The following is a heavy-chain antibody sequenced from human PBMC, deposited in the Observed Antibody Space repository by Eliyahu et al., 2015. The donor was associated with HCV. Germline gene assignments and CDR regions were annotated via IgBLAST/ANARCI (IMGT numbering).Heavy chain of an antibody. J-gene: IGHJ6*02. CDR1: GGPFTTYS. Sequence: QLVQSGAEVKKPGSPLRVSCXVLGGPFTTYSISWVRQPPGQGLEWVGGINPIFGTTNYAQRFQGRVTITADRSTTIVYMELSSLKSEDTAIYYCAREYRTAVTTFYLGMDVWGQGTSVAVSS. CDR2: INPIFGTT. V-gene: IGHV1-69*14. D-gene: IGHD4-11*01. CDR3: AREYRTAVTTFYLGMDV.